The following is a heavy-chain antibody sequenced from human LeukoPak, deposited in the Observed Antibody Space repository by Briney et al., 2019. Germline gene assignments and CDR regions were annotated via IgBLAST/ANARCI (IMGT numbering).Heavy chain of an antibody. J-gene: IGHJ4*02. CDR1: GFSCTSYW. Sequence: GGSLRLSCAASGFSCTSYWMSWVRQAPGKGLEWLANINHDGTANYYVDSAKGRFTISTDNTKNSLDLQMNNLRAEDTAVYYCATSRDSSGVDWGQGTLVTVSS. D-gene: IGHD3-22*01. CDR2: INHDGTAN. CDR3: ATSRDSSGVD. V-gene: IGHV3-7*01.